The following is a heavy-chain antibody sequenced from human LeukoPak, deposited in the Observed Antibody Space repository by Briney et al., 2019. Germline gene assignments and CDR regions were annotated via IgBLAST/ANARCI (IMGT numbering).Heavy chain of an antibody. D-gene: IGHD3-10*01. CDR2: ISSSSSTI. J-gene: IGHJ4*02. CDR3: AYQEEFRAFDY. V-gene: IGHV3-48*01. Sequence: GGSLRLSCAASGFTFSSYSMNWVRQAPGKGLEWVSYISSSSSTIYYADSVKGRFTISRDNAKNSLYLQMNSLRAEDTAVYYCAYQEEFRAFDYWGQGTLVTVSS. CDR1: GFTFSSYS.